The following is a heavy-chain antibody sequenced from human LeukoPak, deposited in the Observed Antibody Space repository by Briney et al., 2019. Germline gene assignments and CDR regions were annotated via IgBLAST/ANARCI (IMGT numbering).Heavy chain of an antibody. Sequence: PGGSLKLSCATSGFIFSPYAMHWVRQAPGKGLEWISYISGGTTTVFYADSVKGRFTISRDNAKNSLYLQMNSLRAEDTAVYYCARGSYGSGNDYWGQGTLVTVSS. CDR1: GFIFSPYA. V-gene: IGHV3-48*04. CDR3: ARGSYGSGNDY. D-gene: IGHD3-10*01. CDR2: ISGGTTTV. J-gene: IGHJ4*02.